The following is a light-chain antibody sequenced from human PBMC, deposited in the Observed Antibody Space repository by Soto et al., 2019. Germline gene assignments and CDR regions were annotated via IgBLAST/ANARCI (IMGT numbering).Light chain of an antibody. Sequence: EIVLTQSPGTLSLSPGERATLSCRASQSVSSSYLAWYQQKPGQAPRLLIYGASGRATGLPDRFSGSGSGTDFTLTISRLEPEDFAVCYCQQYGSSPMYTFGQGTKLEIK. CDR3: QQYGSSPMYT. V-gene: IGKV3-20*01. J-gene: IGKJ2*01. CDR2: GAS. CDR1: QSVSSSY.